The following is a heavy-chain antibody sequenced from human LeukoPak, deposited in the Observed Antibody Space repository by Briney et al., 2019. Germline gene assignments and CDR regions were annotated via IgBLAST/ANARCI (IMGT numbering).Heavy chain of an antibody. CDR3: ATDGKVRTWDLRFDY. CDR2: INEHGRET. J-gene: IGHJ4*02. V-gene: IGHV3-7*01. Sequence: GGSLGLSCAASGLPFTHYWMNWAPHAPGKRPEEGRNINEHGRETNYVEFVRGQFTIPRDNAKISLYLQMNNVRVEDTAVYYCATDGKVRTWDLRFDYWGQGALVTVSS. D-gene: IGHD1-26*01. CDR1: GLPFTHYW.